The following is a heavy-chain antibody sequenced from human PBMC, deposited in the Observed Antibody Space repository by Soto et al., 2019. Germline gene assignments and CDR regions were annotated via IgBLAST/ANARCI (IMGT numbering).Heavy chain of an antibody. CDR2: INHTGST. V-gene: IGHV4-34*01. CDR3: ARGREIFGAVTPFEY. Sequence: SETLSLTCAVYGAPFSGYYWTWIRQPPGKGLEWIGEINHTGSTKYNPSLKSRVTISLDTSKNQFSLSLRSVTAADTAVYYCARGREIFGAVTPFEYWGQGTLVTVSS. CDR1: GAPFSGYY. J-gene: IGHJ4*02. D-gene: IGHD3-3*01.